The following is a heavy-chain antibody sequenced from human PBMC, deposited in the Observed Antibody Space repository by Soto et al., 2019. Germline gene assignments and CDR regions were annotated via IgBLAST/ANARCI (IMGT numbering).Heavy chain of an antibody. CDR1: GFTFSTYS. CDR2: ISSSSSYI. D-gene: IGHD2-8*01. V-gene: IGHV3-21*01. J-gene: IGHJ3*02. CDR3: ARSPNGLCLEI. Sequence: LRLSCAASGFTFSTYSMNWVRQAPGKGLEWVSSISSSSSYIYYADSVKGRFTISRDNAKNSLYLQMNSLRAEDTAVYYCARSPNGLCLEIWGQGTMVTVSS.